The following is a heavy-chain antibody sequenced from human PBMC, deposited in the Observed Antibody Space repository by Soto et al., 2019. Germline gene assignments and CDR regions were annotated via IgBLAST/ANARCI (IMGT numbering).Heavy chain of an antibody. CDR1: EFTFSTYA. Sequence: QPGGSLRLSCAASEFTFSTYAMTWVRQAPGRGLQWVATISDSGDITYYADSVKGRFTISRDNSRNTLYLQMNNLRAEDTALYYCAKPWVTSITEHPQRFDYWGRGTLVTVSS. J-gene: IGHJ4*02. CDR2: ISDSGDIT. V-gene: IGHV3-23*01. CDR3: AKPWVTSITEHPQRFDY. D-gene: IGHD6-6*01.